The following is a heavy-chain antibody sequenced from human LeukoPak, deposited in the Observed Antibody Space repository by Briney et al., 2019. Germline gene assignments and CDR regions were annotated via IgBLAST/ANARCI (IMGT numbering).Heavy chain of an antibody. D-gene: IGHD3-22*01. V-gene: IGHV4-59*01. J-gene: IGHJ4*02. Sequence: SETLSLTCTVSGGSISSYYWSWIRQPPGKGLEWIGYIYYSGSTNYNPSLKSRVTISVDTSKNQFSLKLSSVTAADTAVYYCAIYYYDSSGYYLPTDYWGQGTLVTASS. CDR2: IYYSGST. CDR1: GGSISSYY. CDR3: AIYYYDSSGYYLPTDY.